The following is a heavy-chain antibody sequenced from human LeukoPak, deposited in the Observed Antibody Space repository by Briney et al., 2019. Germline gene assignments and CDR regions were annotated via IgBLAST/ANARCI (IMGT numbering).Heavy chain of an antibody. CDR1: GFTFSSYG. V-gene: IGHV3-33*01. CDR2: IWYDGSNK. CDR3: ARDPDLYYDILTGYYHYYYGMDV. Sequence: GGSLRLSCAASGFTFSSYGMHWVRQAPGKGLEWVAVIWYDGSNKYYADPVKGRFTISRDNSKNTLYLQMNSLRAEDTAVYYCARDPDLYYDILTGYYHYYYGMDVWGQGTTVTVSS. J-gene: IGHJ6*02. D-gene: IGHD3-9*01.